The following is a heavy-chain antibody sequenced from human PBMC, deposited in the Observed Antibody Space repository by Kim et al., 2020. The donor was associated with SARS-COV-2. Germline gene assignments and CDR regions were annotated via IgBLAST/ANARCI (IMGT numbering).Heavy chain of an antibody. CDR3: ARDWYSSSWYDYYYGMDV. CDR1: GFTFSSYS. Sequence: GGSLRLSCAASGFTFSSYSMNWVRQAPGKGLEWVSYISSSSSTIYYADSVKGRFTISRDNAKNSLYLQMNSLRDEDTAVYYCARDWYSSSWYDYYYGMDVWGQGTTVTVSS. J-gene: IGHJ6*02. V-gene: IGHV3-48*02. CDR2: ISSSSSTI. D-gene: IGHD6-13*01.